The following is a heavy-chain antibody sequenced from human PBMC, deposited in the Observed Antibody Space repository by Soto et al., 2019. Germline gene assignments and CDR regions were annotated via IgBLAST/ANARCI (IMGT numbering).Heavy chain of an antibody. J-gene: IGHJ5*02. Sequence: SVKVSCKASGGTFSSYAISWVRQAPGQGLEWMGGIIPIFGTANYAQKFQGRVTITADKSTSTAYMELSSLRSEDTAAYYCARYYYDSSGYQYNWFDPWGQGTLVTVSS. V-gene: IGHV1-69*06. D-gene: IGHD3-22*01. CDR2: IIPIFGTA. CDR3: ARYYYDSSGYQYNWFDP. CDR1: GGTFSSYA.